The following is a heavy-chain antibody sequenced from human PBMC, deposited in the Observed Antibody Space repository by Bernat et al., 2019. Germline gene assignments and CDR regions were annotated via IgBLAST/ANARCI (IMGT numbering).Heavy chain of an antibody. D-gene: IGHD6-19*01. CDR3: ARVKSSNGWSPFDY. J-gene: IGHJ4*02. CDR2: IKQDGIEK. Sequence: EVQLVESGGGLVQPGGSLRLSCAASGSTFSTYWMSWVRKAPGYGLEWVANIKQDGIEKYYVDSVKAQFTISRDNAKNSLYLQMNSLRAEDTAVYDCARVKSSNGWSPFDYWGQGTLVTVSS. CDR1: GSTFSTYW. V-gene: IGHV3-7*01.